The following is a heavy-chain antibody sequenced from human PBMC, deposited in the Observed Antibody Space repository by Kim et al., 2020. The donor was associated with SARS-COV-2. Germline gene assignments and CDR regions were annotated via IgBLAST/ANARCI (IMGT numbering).Heavy chain of an antibody. Sequence: SERLSLTCNVSGGAISSSRYYWGWIRQPPGKGLEWIGSIYYSGSTYYKPSLKSRVTISVDTSKNQFSLKLSSVTAADTAVYYCARHGGAYDYVWGSYRYTQPVDYWGQGTLVTVSS. V-gene: IGHV4-39*01. D-gene: IGHD3-16*02. CDR1: GGAISSSRYY. CDR3: ARHGGAYDYVWGSYRYTQPVDY. J-gene: IGHJ4*02. CDR2: IYYSGST.